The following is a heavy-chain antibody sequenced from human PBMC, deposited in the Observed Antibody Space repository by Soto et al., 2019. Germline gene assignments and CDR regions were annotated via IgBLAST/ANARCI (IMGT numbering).Heavy chain of an antibody. CDR3: ARERYCSSTSCYSNWFDP. V-gene: IGHV4-31*02. J-gene: IGHJ5*02. CDR1: GGSISSGGYY. D-gene: IGHD2-2*01. CDR2: IYYSGST. Sequence: PSETLSLTCTVSGGSISSGGYYWSCIRQHPGKGLEWIGYIYYSGSTYYNPSLKSRVTISVDTSKNQFSLKLSSVTAADTAVYYCARERYCSSTSCYSNWFDPWGQGTLVTVSS.